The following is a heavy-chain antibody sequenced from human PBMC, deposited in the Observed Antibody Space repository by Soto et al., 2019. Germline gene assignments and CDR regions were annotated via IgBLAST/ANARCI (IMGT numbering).Heavy chain of an antibody. CDR1: GFTFSSYG. J-gene: IGHJ6*02. Sequence: QVQLVESGGGVVQPGRSLRLSSAASGFTFSSYGMHWVRQAPGKGLEWVAVISYDGSNKYYADSVKGRFTISRDNSKNTLYLQMNSLRAEDTAVYYCAKDLSLYYYDSSGRPPYGMDVWGQGTTVTVSS. D-gene: IGHD3-22*01. CDR2: ISYDGSNK. CDR3: AKDLSLYYYDSSGRPPYGMDV. V-gene: IGHV3-30*18.